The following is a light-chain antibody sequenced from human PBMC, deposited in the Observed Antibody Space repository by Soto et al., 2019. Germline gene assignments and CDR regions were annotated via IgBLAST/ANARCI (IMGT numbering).Light chain of an antibody. Sequence: QSVLTQPPSASGSPGQSVTISCTGTSSDVGGYNYVSWFQQSPGKAPKLIIYEVTNRPSGVSNRFSGSKSGNTASLTISGLQAEDEADYYCCSLTTTTSLVFGGGTKVTVL. CDR1: SSDVGGYNY. CDR2: EVT. J-gene: IGLJ2*01. CDR3: CSLTTTTSLV. V-gene: IGLV2-14*01.